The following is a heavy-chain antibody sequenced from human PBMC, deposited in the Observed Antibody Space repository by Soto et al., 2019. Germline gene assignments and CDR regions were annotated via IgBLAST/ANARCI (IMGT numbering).Heavy chain of an antibody. V-gene: IGHV3-30-3*01. D-gene: IGHD6-19*01. Sequence: GGSLRLSCAASGFTFSSYAMHWVRQAPGKGLEWVAVISYDGSNKYYADSVKGRFTISRDNSKNTLYLQMNSLRAEDTAVYYCARDLIAVAGILDYWGQGTLVTV. J-gene: IGHJ4*02. CDR2: ISYDGSNK. CDR3: ARDLIAVAGILDY. CDR1: GFTFSSYA.